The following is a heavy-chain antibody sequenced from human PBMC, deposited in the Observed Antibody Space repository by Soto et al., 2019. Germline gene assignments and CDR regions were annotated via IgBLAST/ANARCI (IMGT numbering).Heavy chain of an antibody. D-gene: IGHD2-8*01. J-gene: IGHJ6*02. CDR3: ARDPDSRRNVLMTYSWDYYGMDV. CDR1: GYTFTSYN. V-gene: IGHV1-3*01. CDR2: INAANDNT. Sequence: ASVKVSCKASGYTFTSYNIHWVRQAPGQGLEWMGWINAANDNTKYSQKFQGRVTITRDTSASTAYMELSSLRSEDTAVYYCARDPDSRRNVLMTYSWDYYGMDVWGQGTTVTVSS.